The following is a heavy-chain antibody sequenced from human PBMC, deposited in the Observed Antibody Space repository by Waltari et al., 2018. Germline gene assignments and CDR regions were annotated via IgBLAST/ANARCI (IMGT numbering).Heavy chain of an antibody. CDR1: GGTFSSYA. CDR2: IIPIFGTA. J-gene: IGHJ6*03. Sequence: QVQLVQSGAAVKKPGSSVKVSCKASGGTFSSYAVSWVRQAPGQGLVWMGGIIPIFGTANYAQKFQGRVTITADESTSTAYMELSSLRSEDTAVYYCARGGYSYGSVYNYYYYYMDVWGKGTTVTVSS. CDR3: ARGGYSYGSVYNYYYYYMDV. V-gene: IGHV1-69*12. D-gene: IGHD5-18*01.